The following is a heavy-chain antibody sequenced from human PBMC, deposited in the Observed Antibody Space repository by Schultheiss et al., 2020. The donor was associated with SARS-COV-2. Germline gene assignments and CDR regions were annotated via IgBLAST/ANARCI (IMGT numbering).Heavy chain of an antibody. Sequence: GGSLRLSCAASGFTFSSYAMHWVRQAPGKGLEWVSRINSDGSSTSYADSVKGRFTISRENAKNSLYLQMNSLRAGDTAVYYCARAVGDCTYDYWGQGTLVTVSS. CDR2: INSDGSST. CDR1: GFTFSSYA. CDR3: ARAVGDCTYDY. V-gene: IGHV3-74*01. D-gene: IGHD2-21*02. J-gene: IGHJ4*02.